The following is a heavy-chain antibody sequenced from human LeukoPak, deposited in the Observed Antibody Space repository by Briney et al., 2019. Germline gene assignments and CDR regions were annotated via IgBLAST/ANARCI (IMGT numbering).Heavy chain of an antibody. D-gene: IGHD3-22*01. CDR1: GFTFDDYA. V-gene: IGHV3-21*01. CDR3: ARAPGYYDSSGSSFDY. CDR2: ISSSSSYI. Sequence: PGGSLRLSCAASGFTFDDYAMHWVRQAPGKGLEWVSSISSSSSYIYYADSVKGRFTISRDNAKNSLYLQMNSLRAEDTAVYYCARAPGYYDSSGSSFDYWGQGTLVTVSS. J-gene: IGHJ4*02.